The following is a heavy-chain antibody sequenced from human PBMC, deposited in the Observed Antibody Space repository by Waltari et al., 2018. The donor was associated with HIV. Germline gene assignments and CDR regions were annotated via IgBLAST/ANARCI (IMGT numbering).Heavy chain of an antibody. Sequence: QVQLQESGPGLVKPSQTLSLTCSGSGDSPSRYKSYWRWIRQPAGKGLEWVGRVYTSGSTNYNESLQSRATVSMDASKNLLSLKLFSVTAADTAIYYCAAARDELGATGGWEYWGQGTLVIVSS. CDR2: VYTSGST. J-gene: IGHJ4*02. CDR3: AAARDELGATGGWEY. D-gene: IGHD1-26*01. CDR1: GDSPSRYKSY. V-gene: IGHV4-61*02.